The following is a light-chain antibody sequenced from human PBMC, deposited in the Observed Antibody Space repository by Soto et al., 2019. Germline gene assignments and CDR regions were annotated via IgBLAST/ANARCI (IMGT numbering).Light chain of an antibody. CDR3: QQYNSYSGT. J-gene: IGKJ1*01. CDR2: KAS. CDR1: QSISNW. Sequence: DIQMTHAPSTLSASVLYRVTITCLASQSISNWLAWYQQKPGKAPKLLIYKASSLESGVPSRFSGSGSGTEFTLTISSLQPDDFATYYCQQYNSYSGTFGQGTKVDIK. V-gene: IGKV1-5*03.